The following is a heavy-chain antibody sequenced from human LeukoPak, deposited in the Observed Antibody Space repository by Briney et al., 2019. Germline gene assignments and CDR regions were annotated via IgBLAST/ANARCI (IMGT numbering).Heavy chain of an antibody. CDR2: SIPIFGTT. V-gene: IGHV1-69*05. CDR1: GGPFSSYT. J-gene: IGHJ4*02. D-gene: IGHD3-10*01. Sequence: SVKCSCKASGGPFSSYTITWLRQAPGQGLEWMGGSIPIFGTTNYAQKFQGRVTITTDESTSTAYLELSSLRSAATALYYCARGRRPGSYFNGVDYWGQGTLITVSS. CDR3: ARGRRPGSYFNGVDY.